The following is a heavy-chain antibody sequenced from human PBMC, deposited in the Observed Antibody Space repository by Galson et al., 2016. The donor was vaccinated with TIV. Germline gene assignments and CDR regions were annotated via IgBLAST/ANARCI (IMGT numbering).Heavy chain of an antibody. D-gene: IGHD5-12*01. J-gene: IGHJ4*02. Sequence: SVKVSCKASGGTFSSYAISWVRQAPGQGLEWMGGIIPIVGTANYAQKFQGRVTITADESTSTAYMELSSLRSEDTAVYYCARDRGYSGYDWAFDYWGQGTLVTVSS. V-gene: IGHV1-69*13. CDR2: IIPIVGTA. CDR1: GGTFSSYA. CDR3: ARDRGYSGYDWAFDY.